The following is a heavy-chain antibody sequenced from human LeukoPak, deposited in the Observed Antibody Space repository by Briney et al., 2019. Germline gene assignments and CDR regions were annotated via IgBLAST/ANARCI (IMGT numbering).Heavy chain of an antibody. D-gene: IGHD5-18*01. V-gene: IGHV4-39*07. CDR1: GGSISSSSYY. J-gene: IGHJ4*02. Sequence: SETLSLTCTVSGGSISSSSYYWGWLRQPPGKGLEWIGSIYYSGSTYYNPSLKSRVTISVDTSKNQFSLKLSSVTAADTAVYYCARADVDTVRWGQGTLVTVSS. CDR3: ARADVDTVR. CDR2: IYYSGST.